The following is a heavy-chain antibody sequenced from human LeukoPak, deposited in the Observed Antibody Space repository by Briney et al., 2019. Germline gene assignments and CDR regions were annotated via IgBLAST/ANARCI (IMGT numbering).Heavy chain of an antibody. CDR1: GYTFTGYY. CDR3: ARPPLHYYGSGSYP. V-gene: IGHV1-2*02. CDR2: INPNSGGT. Sequence: ASVKVSCKASGYTFTGYYMHWMRQAPGQGLEWMGWINPNSGGTNYAQKFQGRVTMTRDTSISTAYMELSRLRSDDTAVYYCARPPLHYYGSGSYPWGQGTLVTVSS. D-gene: IGHD3-10*01. J-gene: IGHJ5*02.